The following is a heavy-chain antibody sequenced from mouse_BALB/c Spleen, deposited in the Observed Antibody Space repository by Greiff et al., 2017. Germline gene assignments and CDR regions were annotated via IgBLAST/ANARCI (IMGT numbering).Heavy chain of an antibody. CDR3: ARDDYGKAMDD. CDR2: ISYDGSN. Sequence: EVQVVESGPGLVKPSQSLSLTCSVTGYSITSGYSWNWIRQFPGNKLEWMGYISYDGSNNYNPSLKNRISITRDTSKNQFFLKLNSVTTEDTATYYCARDDYGKAMDDWGQGTSVTVSS. D-gene: IGHD1-1*01. CDR1: GYSITSGYS. V-gene: IGHV3-6*02. J-gene: IGHJ4*01.